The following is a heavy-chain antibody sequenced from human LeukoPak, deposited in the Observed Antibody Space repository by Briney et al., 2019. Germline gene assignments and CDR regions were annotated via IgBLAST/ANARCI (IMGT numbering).Heavy chain of an antibody. J-gene: IGHJ4*02. CDR3: ARQGYNSGWDYFDF. V-gene: IGHV5-51*01. Sequence: GESLKISCKGSGYRFNNYWIGWVRQMPGKGLEWMGIIYPGDSDTRYSPAFQGQVTISADKSIRNAYLQWSSLKASDTAMYYCARQGYNSGWDYFDFWGQGTLVTVSS. CDR2: IYPGDSDT. D-gene: IGHD6-19*01. CDR1: GYRFNNYW.